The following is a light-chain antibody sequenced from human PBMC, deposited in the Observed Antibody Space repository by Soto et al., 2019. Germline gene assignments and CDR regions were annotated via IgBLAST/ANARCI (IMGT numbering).Light chain of an antibody. CDR3: SSYTSSSTLYV. J-gene: IGLJ1*01. CDR1: SSDVGGYNY. Sequence: SVLTQPASVSGSPGQSITISCTGTSSDVGGYNYVSWYQQHPGKAPKPMIYDVSNRPSGVSNRFSGSKSGNTASLTISGLQAEDEADYYCSSYTSSSTLYVFGTGTKVTVL. CDR2: DVS. V-gene: IGLV2-14*01.